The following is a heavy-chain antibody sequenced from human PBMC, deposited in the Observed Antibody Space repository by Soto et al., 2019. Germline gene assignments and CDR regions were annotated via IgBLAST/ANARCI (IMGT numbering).Heavy chain of an antibody. CDR1: GYSFTSYW. CDR2: IYPGDSDT. Sequence: ESLKISCKGSGYSFTSYWIGWVRQMPGKGLEWMGIIYPGDSDTRYSPSFQGQVTISADKSISTAYLQWSSLKASDTAMYYCARGYYYDSSGYYYYYYGMDVWGQGTTGTVSS. J-gene: IGHJ6*02. CDR3: ARGYYYDSSGYYYYYYGMDV. V-gene: IGHV5-51*01. D-gene: IGHD3-22*01.